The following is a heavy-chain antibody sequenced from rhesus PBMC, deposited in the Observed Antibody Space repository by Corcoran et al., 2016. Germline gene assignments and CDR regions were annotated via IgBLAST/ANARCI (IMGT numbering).Heavy chain of an antibody. CDR1: GYSISSGYG. CDR3: ARAPYYYSGTFDY. D-gene: IGHD3-16*01. V-gene: IGHV4-127*01. Sequence: QVQLQESGPGLVKPSETLSLTCAVSGYSISSGYGWGWIRQPPGKGLEWIGQIYGGSGSTYYHPSLKSRVTVSKDTSKNQFSLKLSSVTAADTAVYYCARAPYYYSGTFDYWGQGVLVTVSS. J-gene: IGHJ4*01. CDR2: IYGGSGST.